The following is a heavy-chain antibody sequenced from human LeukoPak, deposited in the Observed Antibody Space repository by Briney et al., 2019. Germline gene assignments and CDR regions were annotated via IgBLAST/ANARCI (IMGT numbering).Heavy chain of an antibody. CDR3: ARALDEGARFDC. J-gene: IGHJ4*02. CDR2: ISYDGTNK. Sequence: PGRSLRLSCTAAGFTFSTYAMHWVRQAPGKGLEWVAVISYDGTNKYYADSMKGRFTISRDNSKNTLYLQMNSLRAEDTAVYYCARALDEGARFDCWGQGTLVTVSS. CDR1: GFTFSTYA. V-gene: IGHV3-30-3*01.